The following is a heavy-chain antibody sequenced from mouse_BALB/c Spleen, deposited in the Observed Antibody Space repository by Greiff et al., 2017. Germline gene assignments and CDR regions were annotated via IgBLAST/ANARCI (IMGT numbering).Heavy chain of an antibody. J-gene: IGHJ2*01. CDR1: GYSFTGYT. CDR3: ARAPTVVAYYFDY. CDR2: INPYNGGT. D-gene: IGHD1-1*01. V-gene: IGHV1-18*01. Sequence: VQLQQQSGPELVKPGASMKISCKASGYSFTGYTMNWVKQSHGKNLEWIGLINPYNGGTSYNQKFKGKATLTVDKSSSTAYMELLSLTSEDSAVYYCARAPTVVAYYFDYWGQGTTLTVSS.